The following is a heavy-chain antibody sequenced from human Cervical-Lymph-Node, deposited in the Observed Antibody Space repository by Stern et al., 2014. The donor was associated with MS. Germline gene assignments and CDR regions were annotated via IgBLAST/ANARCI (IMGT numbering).Heavy chain of an antibody. J-gene: IGHJ6*02. V-gene: IGHV1-18*01. Sequence: VQLVQSGAEVKKPGASGKVSGKASGYFFTSYGISWVRQAPGQGLEWMGWISADNGDTNYAQNVQGRVTMTTDTSTNTAYMELSSLRSDDTALYYCARDSLIRTFGVEEGMDVWGQGTTVTVSS. CDR2: ISADNGDT. D-gene: IGHD3-3*01. CDR3: ARDSLIRTFGVEEGMDV. CDR1: GYFFTSYG.